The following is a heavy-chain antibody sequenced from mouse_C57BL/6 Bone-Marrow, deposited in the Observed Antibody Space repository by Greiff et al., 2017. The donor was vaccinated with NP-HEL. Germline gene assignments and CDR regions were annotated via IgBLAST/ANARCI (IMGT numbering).Heavy chain of an antibody. CDR3: ARNYYGSSGDY. D-gene: IGHD1-1*01. Sequence: QVRLKESGPGLVQPSQSLSITCTVSGFSLTSYGVHWVRQSPGKGLEWLGVIWSGGSTDYNAAFISRLSISKDNSKSQVFFKMNSLQADDTAIYYCARNYYGSSGDYWGQGTTLTVSS. V-gene: IGHV2-2*01. J-gene: IGHJ2*01. CDR1: GFSLTSYG. CDR2: IWSGGST.